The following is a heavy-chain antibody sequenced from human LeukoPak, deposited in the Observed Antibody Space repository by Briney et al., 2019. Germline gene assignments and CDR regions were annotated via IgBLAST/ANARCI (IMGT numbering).Heavy chain of an antibody. CDR2: IYYSGTT. CDR3: ARDCIVGATHSYYYYMDV. J-gene: IGHJ6*03. Sequence: SETLSLTCTVSGGSISSSPYYWGWIRQPPGKGLEWIGSIYYSGTTHYNPSLESRVTISVDTSKNQFSLKLSSVTAADTAVYYCARDCIVGATHSYYYYMDVWGKGTTVTVSS. V-gene: IGHV4-39*07. D-gene: IGHD1-26*01. CDR1: GGSISSSPYY.